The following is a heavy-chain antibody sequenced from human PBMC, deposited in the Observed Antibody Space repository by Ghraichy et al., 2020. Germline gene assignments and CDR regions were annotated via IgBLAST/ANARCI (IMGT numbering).Heavy chain of an antibody. V-gene: IGHV1-46*01. CDR1: GYTFTSYH. D-gene: IGHD1-26*01. J-gene: IGHJ4*02. Sequence: ASVKVSCKASGYTFTSYHMHWVRQAPGQGLEWMGKINRSGGSTSYAQKFHRVTMTRDTSTSTIYMELSSLSPEDPAVYYCAREAGVQWDPFDYWGQGTLVTVAS. CDR2: INRSGGST. CDR3: AREAGVQWDPFDY.